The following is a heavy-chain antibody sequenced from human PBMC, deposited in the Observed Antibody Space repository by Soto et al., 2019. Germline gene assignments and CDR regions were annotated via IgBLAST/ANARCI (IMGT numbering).Heavy chain of an antibody. Sequence: PGGSLRLSCAASGLTVSNAYMAWVRQAPGMGLEWVSVIYDNGTTYYADSVKGRFTISRDTSTNTLSLQMDSLRAEDTAIYYCARARSDSAGSSLGRRLDVWGQGTTVTVSS. D-gene: IGHD3-10*01. CDR2: IYDNGTT. CDR3: ARARSDSAGSSLGRRLDV. J-gene: IGHJ6*02. CDR1: GLTVSNAY. V-gene: IGHV3-53*01.